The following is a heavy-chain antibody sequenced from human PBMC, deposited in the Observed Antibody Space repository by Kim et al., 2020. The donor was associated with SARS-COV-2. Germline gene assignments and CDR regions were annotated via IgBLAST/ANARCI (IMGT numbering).Heavy chain of an antibody. D-gene: IGHD4-17*01. CDR2: LKSRASADTA. Sequence: GGSLRLSCRGSGFTFADYSLSWVRQAPGKGLEWIGLLKSRASADTAENAASVRGRITISRDDFNNVAYLQMDGLTTDDTGVYFCARVTVTQWTFFDLWGPGSHVSVSS. CDR3: ARVTVTQWTFFDL. J-gene: IGHJ4*02. CDR1: GFTFADYS. V-gene: IGHV3-49*04.